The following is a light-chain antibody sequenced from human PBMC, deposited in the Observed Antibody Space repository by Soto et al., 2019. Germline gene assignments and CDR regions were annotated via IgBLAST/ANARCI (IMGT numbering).Light chain of an antibody. V-gene: IGKV3-15*01. J-gene: IGKJ4*01. CDR3: QKRAKPPLT. CDR1: QSVGSN. CDR2: GAS. Sequence: DIVMTQSSATLSVSPGGRATLSCRASQSVGSNVAWYQQKPGQPPRLLIYGASTRAAGVPARFSGSGSGKDFTLIISSLEPEDFAVYYCQKRAKPPLTFGGGTKVDSK.